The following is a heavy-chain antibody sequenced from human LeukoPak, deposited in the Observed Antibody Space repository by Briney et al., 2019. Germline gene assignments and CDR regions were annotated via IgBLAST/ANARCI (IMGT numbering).Heavy chain of an antibody. V-gene: IGHV3-30*02. CDR2: IRYDGSNK. J-gene: IGHJ3*02. D-gene: IGHD3-22*01. CDR3: AKDLPHYYDSSGYYYGAFDI. Sequence: GGSLRLSCAASGFTFSSYGMHWVRQAPGKGLEWVAFIRYDGSNKYYADSVKGRFTISRDNSKNTLYLQMNSLRAEDTAVYYCAKDLPHYYDSSGYYYGAFDIWGQGTMVTVSS. CDR1: GFTFSSYG.